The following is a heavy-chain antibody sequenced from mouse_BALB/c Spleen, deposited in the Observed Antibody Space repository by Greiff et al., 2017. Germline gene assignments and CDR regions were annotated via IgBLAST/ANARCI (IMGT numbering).Heavy chain of an antibody. CDR1: GFTFSSFG. CDR2: ISSGSSTI. J-gene: IGHJ3*01. Sequence: DVQLVESGGGLVQPGGSRKLSCAASGFTFSSFGMHWVRQAPEKGLEWVAYISSGSSTIYYADTVKGRFTISRDNPKNTLFLQMTSLRSEDTAMYYCARHGSSYGFAYWGQGTLVTVSA. CDR3: ARHGSSYGFAY. V-gene: IGHV5-17*02. D-gene: IGHD1-1*01.